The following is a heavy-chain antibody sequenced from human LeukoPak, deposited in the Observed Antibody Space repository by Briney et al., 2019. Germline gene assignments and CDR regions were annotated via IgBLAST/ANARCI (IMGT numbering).Heavy chain of an antibody. Sequence: SQTLSLTCTVSGGSISSGDYYWSWIRQPPGKGLEWIGYIYYSGSTYYNPSLKSRVTISVDTSKNQFSLKLSSVTAADTAVYYCASEQIVLMVYAQKAAFDIWGQGTMVTVSS. V-gene: IGHV4-30-4*08. CDR1: GGSISSGDYY. D-gene: IGHD2-8*01. CDR3: ASEQIVLMVYAQKAAFDI. J-gene: IGHJ3*02. CDR2: IYYSGST.